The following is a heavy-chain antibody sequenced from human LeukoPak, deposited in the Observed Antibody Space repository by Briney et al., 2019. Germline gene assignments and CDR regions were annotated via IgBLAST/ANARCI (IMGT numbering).Heavy chain of an antibody. D-gene: IGHD6-13*01. Sequence: SETLSLTCAVYGGSFSDYYLSWIRQPPGKGLEWIGEINHSGNTNYNPSLKSRVTISVDTSKNQFSLKLSSVTAADTAVYYCARGEDWNSSWKFGYWGQGTLVTVSS. CDR2: INHSGNT. CDR1: GGSFSDYY. V-gene: IGHV4-34*01. CDR3: ARGEDWNSSWKFGY. J-gene: IGHJ4*02.